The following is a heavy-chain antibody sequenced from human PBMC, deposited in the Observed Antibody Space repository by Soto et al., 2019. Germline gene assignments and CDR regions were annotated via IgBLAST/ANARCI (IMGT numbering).Heavy chain of an antibody. J-gene: IGHJ4*02. D-gene: IGHD2-21*01. CDR1: GGLFSSYA. CDR3: ARGGSGDVWFNEF. Sequence: QEQLVQSGAEVKKSGSSVKVSCKDTGGLFSSYAVSWVRQAPGQGLEWMGGIIPEVDTAYYAQKFQGRVTIPPDESTNTAYMELSSMRSEDTSMYYCARGGSGDVWFNEFWDQGSLVTVSS. CDR2: IIPEVDTA. V-gene: IGHV1-69*01.